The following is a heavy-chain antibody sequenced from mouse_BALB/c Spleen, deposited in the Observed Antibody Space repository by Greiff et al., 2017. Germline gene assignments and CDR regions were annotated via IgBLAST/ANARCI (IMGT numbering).Heavy chain of an antibody. V-gene: IGHV1-5*01. Sequence: VQLKESGTVLARPGASVKMSCKASGYTFTSYWMHWVKQRPGQGLEWIGAIYPGNSDTSYNQKFKGKAKLTAVTSTSTAYMELSSLTNEDSAVYYCTRSRGREDAMDYWGQGTSVTVSS. CDR2: IYPGNSDT. CDR3: TRSRGREDAMDY. J-gene: IGHJ4*01. CDR1: GYTFTSYW. D-gene: IGHD3-3*01.